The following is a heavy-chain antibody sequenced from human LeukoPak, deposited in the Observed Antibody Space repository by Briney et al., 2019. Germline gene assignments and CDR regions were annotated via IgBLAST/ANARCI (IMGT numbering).Heavy chain of an antibody. CDR3: ARDAGLLLWFGEKGRGMDV. J-gene: IGHJ6*02. Sequence: ASVKVSCKASGYTFTGYYMHWVRQAPGQGLEWMGWINPNSGGTNYAQKFQGWVTMTRDTSISTAYMELSRLRSDDTAVYYCARDAGLLLWFGEKGRGMDVWGQGTTVTVSS. V-gene: IGHV1-2*04. D-gene: IGHD3-10*01. CDR2: INPNSGGT. CDR1: GYTFTGYY.